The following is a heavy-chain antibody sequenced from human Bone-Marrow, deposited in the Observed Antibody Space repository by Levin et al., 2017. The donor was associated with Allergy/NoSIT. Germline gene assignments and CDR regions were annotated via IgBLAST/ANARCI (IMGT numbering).Heavy chain of an antibody. Sequence: GGSLRLSCSASGFTFSSYSMNWVRQAPGKGLEWVSYISSSSTTIYYADSVKGRLTISRDNAKNSLYLQMNSLRDEDTAVYYCARAGSGSYLGWFDPWGQGTLVTVSS. D-gene: IGHD3-10*01. CDR3: ARAGSGSYLGWFDP. CDR1: GFTFSSYS. V-gene: IGHV3-48*02. CDR2: ISSSSTTI. J-gene: IGHJ5*02.